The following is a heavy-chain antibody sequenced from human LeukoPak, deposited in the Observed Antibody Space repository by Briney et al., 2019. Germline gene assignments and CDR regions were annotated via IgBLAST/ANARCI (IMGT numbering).Heavy chain of an antibody. J-gene: IGHJ5*02. D-gene: IGHD3-10*01. CDR3: AKGGDQGPYNWFDP. V-gene: IGHV3-30*18. CDR1: GFTFSSYG. Sequence: GGSLRLSCATSGFTFSSYGMHWVRQAPGKGLEWVAVISYDGSNIYYADSVKGRFTISRDNSKNTLYLQMKSLRADDTAVYYCAKGGDQGPYNWFDPWGQGTLVTVSS. CDR2: ISYDGSNI.